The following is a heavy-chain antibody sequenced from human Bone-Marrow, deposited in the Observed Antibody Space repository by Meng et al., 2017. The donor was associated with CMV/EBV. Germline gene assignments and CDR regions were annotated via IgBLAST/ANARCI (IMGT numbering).Heavy chain of an antibody. J-gene: IGHJ3*02. Sequence: SLKISCAGSGFTFRSYGMSWVRQAPGRGLEWVSGISWNGGRRDYADSVKGRFTISRDNAKNSLYLQMNSLRPDDTAFYYCAKDSGLGDCTNGVCTAFDIWGQGTMVTVSS. CDR2: ISWNGGRR. D-gene: IGHD2-8*01. CDR3: AKDSGLGDCTNGVCTAFDI. CDR1: GFTFRSYG. V-gene: IGHV3-9*01.